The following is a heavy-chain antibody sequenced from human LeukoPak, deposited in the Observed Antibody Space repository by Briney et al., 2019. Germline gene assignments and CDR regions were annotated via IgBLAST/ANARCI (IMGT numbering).Heavy chain of an antibody. CDR1: GYTFTGYY. D-gene: IGHD6-6*01. J-gene: IGHJ4*02. CDR3: ARRPRSSSSVPTFDY. Sequence: GASVKVSCKASGYTFTGYYMHWVRQAPGQGLEWMGWINPNSGGTNYAQKFQGRVTMTRDTSISTAYMELSRLRSDDTAVYYCARRPRSSSSVPTFDYWGQGTLVTVSS. CDR2: INPNSGGT. V-gene: IGHV1-2*02.